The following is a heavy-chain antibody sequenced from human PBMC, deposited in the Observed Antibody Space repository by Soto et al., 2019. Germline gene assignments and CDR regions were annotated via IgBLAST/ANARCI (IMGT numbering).Heavy chain of an antibody. CDR2: IRSKANSYVT. V-gene: IGHV3-73*01. CDR1: GFSFSDSD. Sequence: GGSLRLSCAASGFSFSDSDMHWGRQASRKGLEWVGRIRSKANSYVTEYAASVKGRFTISRDDSKNTAYLQMNSLKTEDTAVYYCTRQGPRDGYNWGFDYWGQGTLVTVSS. D-gene: IGHD1-20*01. CDR3: TRQGPRDGYNWGFDY. J-gene: IGHJ4*02.